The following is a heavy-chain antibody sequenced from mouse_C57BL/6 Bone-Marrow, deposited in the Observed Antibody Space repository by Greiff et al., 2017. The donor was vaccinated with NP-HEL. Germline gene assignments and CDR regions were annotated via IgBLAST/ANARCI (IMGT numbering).Heavy chain of an antibody. V-gene: IGHV14-4*01. J-gene: IGHJ2*01. D-gene: IGHD1-1*01. Sequence: DVKLQESGAELVRPGASVKLSCTASGFNIKDDYMHWVKQRPEQGLEWIGWIDPENGDTEYASKFQGKATITADTSSNTAYLQLSSLTSEDTAVYYCTTVGTGSRDYWGQGTTLTVSS. CDR3: TTVGTGSRDY. CDR1: GFNIKDDY. CDR2: IDPENGDT.